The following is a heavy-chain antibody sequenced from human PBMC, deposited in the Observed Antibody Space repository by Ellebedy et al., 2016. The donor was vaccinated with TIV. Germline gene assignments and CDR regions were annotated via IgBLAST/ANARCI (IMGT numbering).Heavy chain of an antibody. J-gene: IGHJ3*02. CDR3: ARETYNDVDLDLWGIFDM. Sequence: GESLKISCAASGFNVTINYMSWVRQAPGMGLEWVSVVNRDGGTYYADSLKGRFTISRDLAKNTVFLQIESLRAEDTAVYYCARETYNDVDLDLWGIFDMWGQGTLVTVSS. D-gene: IGHD3-16*01. V-gene: IGHV3-66*01. CDR2: VNRDGGT. CDR1: GFNVTINY.